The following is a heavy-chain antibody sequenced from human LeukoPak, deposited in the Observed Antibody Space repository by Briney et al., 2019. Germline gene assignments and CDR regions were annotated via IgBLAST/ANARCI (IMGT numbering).Heavy chain of an antibody. CDR1: GGSISSGDYY. J-gene: IGHJ4*02. Sequence: SETLSLTCTVSGGSISSGDYYWSWIRQPPGKGLEWIGYIYYSGSTYYNPSLKSRVTISVDTSKNQFSLKLSSVTAADTAVYYCADILTGYYNVVMNWGQGTLATVSS. CDR2: IYYSGST. V-gene: IGHV4-30-4*08. CDR3: ADILTGYYNVVMN. D-gene: IGHD3-9*01.